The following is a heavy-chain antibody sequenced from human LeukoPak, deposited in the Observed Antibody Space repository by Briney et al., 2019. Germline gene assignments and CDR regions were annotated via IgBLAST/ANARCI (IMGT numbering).Heavy chain of an antibody. Sequence: NPGGSLRLSCAASGFTFSSYSMNWVRQAPGKGLEWVSSSSSSSYIYYADSVKGRFTISRDNAKNSLYLQMNSLRAEDTAVYYCARDGLLWFGELDYWGQGTLVTVSS. J-gene: IGHJ4*02. CDR3: ARDGLLWFGELDY. V-gene: IGHV3-21*01. CDR1: GFTFSSYS. CDR2: SSSSSYI. D-gene: IGHD3-10*01.